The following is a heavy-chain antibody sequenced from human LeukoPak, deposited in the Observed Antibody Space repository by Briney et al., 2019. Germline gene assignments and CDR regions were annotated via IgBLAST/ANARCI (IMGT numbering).Heavy chain of an antibody. Sequence: ASVKVSCKASGYTFTGYYMHWVRQAPGQGLEWMGWINPNSGGTNYAQKFQGRVTMTRDTSISTAYMELSRLRSDDTAVYYCASARAKQSTAYYYYYMDVWGQGTTVTVSS. D-gene: IGHD5/OR15-5a*01. CDR3: ASARAKQSTAYYYYYMDV. J-gene: IGHJ6*03. CDR1: GYTFTGYY. V-gene: IGHV1-2*02. CDR2: INPNSGGT.